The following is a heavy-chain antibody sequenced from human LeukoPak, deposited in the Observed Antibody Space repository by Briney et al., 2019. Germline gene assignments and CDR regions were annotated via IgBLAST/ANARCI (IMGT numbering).Heavy chain of an antibody. D-gene: IGHD3-22*01. V-gene: IGHV1-2*04. CDR1: GYTFTGYY. J-gene: IGHJ3*02. CDR3: ARVMGYYDSSGYTAFDI. Sequence: GASVKVSCKASGYTFTGYYMHWVRQAPGQGLEWMGWINPNSGGTNYAQKFQGWVTMTRDTSISTAYMELSRLRSDDTAVYYCARVMGYYDSSGYTAFDIWGQGTMVTVSS. CDR2: INPNSGGT.